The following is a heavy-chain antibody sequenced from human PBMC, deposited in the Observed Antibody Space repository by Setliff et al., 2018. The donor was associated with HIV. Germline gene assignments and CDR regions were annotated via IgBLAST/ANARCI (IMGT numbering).Heavy chain of an antibody. CDR1: GYAFTKFD. Sequence: ASVKVSCKASGYAFTKFDINWVRQATGQGLEWMGWMNPNGGSTTYAQKFQGRVTMTRDTSTSTVYMELSSLRFEDTAVYYCARDLGSITIFGVVIQGAFDMWGQGTMVTVSS. J-gene: IGHJ3*02. V-gene: IGHV1-8*01. D-gene: IGHD3-3*01. CDR3: ARDLGSITIFGVVIQGAFDM. CDR2: MNPNGGST.